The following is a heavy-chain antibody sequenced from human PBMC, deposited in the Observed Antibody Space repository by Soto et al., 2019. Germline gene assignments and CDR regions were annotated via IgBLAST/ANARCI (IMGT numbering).Heavy chain of an antibody. CDR2: ISGGGGST. J-gene: IGHJ4*02. CDR1: GITFSSYA. CDR3: ALSPFWIGTRRASGIDY. V-gene: IGHV3-23*01. Sequence: EVQVLESGGGLIQPGGSLRLSCAASGITFSSYAMTWVRQAPGKGLEWVLAISGGGGSTFYADSVKGRFTISRDNSKNTLSLQMNSLRAEDTAVYYCALSPFWIGTRRASGIDYWGQGTLFTVSS. D-gene: IGHD3-3*01.